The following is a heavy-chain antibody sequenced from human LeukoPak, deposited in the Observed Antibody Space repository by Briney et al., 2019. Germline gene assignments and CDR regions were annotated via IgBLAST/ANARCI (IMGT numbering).Heavy chain of an antibody. Sequence: TGGSLRLSCAASGFTFSSYGMSWVRQAPGKGLEWVSAISGSGGSTYYADSVKGRFTISRDNSKNTLYLQMNSLRAEDTAVYYCAKGKDWDTAMVPFDYWGQGTLVTVSS. CDR3: AKGKDWDTAMVPFDY. CDR2: ISGSGGST. J-gene: IGHJ4*02. CDR1: GFTFSSYG. D-gene: IGHD5-18*01. V-gene: IGHV3-23*01.